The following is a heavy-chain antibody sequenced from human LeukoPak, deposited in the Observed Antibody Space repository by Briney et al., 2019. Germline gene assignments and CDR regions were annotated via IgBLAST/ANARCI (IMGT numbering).Heavy chain of an antibody. J-gene: IGHJ4*02. V-gene: IGHV3-23*01. CDR3: AKGVTMIVVAKYYFDY. Sequence: GGSLRLSCAASGFTVSSNYMSWVRQAPGKGLEWVSAISGSGGSTYYADSVKGRFTISRDNSKNTLYLQMNSLRAEDTAVYYCAKGVTMIVVAKYYFDYWGQGTLVTVSS. CDR1: GFTVSSNY. CDR2: ISGSGGST. D-gene: IGHD3-22*01.